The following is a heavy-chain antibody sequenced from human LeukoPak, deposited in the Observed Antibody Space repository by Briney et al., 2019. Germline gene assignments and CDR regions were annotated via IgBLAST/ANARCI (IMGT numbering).Heavy chain of an antibody. Sequence: GGSLRLSCAASGFTFSSYAMHWVRQAPGKGLEWVAVKSYDGSNKYYADSVKGRFTISRDNSKNMLYLQMNSLRAEDTAVYYCARVPGYDSSGYFDYWGQGTLVTVSS. CDR3: ARVPGYDSSGYFDY. J-gene: IGHJ4*02. CDR2: KSYDGSNK. D-gene: IGHD3-22*01. V-gene: IGHV3-30-3*01. CDR1: GFTFSSYA.